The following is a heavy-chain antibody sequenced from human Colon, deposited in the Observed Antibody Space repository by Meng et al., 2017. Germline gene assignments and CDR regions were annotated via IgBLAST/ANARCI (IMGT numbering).Heavy chain of an antibody. CDR2: VYYTGSA. CDR1: GGSVSSPSYY. J-gene: IGHJ4*02. D-gene: IGHD1-26*01. CDR3: ARGRGSYSSIDF. Sequence: QGQLTGSGPRLVRPSETLSLTCTLSGGSVSSPSYYWSWIRQTPGKGLEWIGYVYYTGSANYNPSLKSRVTISVDTSKNHFSLNLTSVTAADTAVYYCARGRGSYSSIDFWGQGTLVTVSS. V-gene: IGHV4-61*03.